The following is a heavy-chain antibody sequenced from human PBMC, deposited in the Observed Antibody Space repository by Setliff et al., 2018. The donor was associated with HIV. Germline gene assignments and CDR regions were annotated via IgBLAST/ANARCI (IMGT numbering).Heavy chain of an antibody. V-gene: IGHV1-3*01. CDR1: GYTFTSYA. CDR3: ARDGGDTAMVSYYYYYYMDV. CDR2: INAGNGNT. Sequence: ASVKVPCKPSGYTFTSYAMHWVRQAPGQRLEWMGWINAGNGNTKYSQKFQGRVTITRDTSASTAYMELSSLRSEDTAVYYCARDGGDTAMVSYYYYYYMDVWGKGTTVTVSS. D-gene: IGHD5-18*01. J-gene: IGHJ6*03.